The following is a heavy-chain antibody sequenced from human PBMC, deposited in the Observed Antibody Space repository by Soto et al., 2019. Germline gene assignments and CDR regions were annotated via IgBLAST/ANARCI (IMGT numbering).Heavy chain of an antibody. V-gene: IGHV3-48*01. D-gene: IGHD6-13*01. Sequence: EVQLVESGGGLVQPGGSLSLSCAASGFTFSSYSMNWVRQAPGKGLEWVSYISSSSSTIYYADSVKGRFTISRDNAKNSLYMQMNSLRAEDTAVYYCARESSPMFDPWGQGTLVNVSS. CDR1: GFTFSSYS. J-gene: IGHJ5*02. CDR3: ARESSPMFDP. CDR2: ISSSSSTI.